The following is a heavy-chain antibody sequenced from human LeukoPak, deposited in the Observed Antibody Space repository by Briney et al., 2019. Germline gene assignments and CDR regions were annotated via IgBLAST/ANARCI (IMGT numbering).Heavy chain of an antibody. CDR2: IIPILGIA. Sequence: SVKVSSKASGGTFSSYAVSWVRQAPGQGLEWMGRIIPILGIANYAQKFQGRVTITADKSTSTAYMELSSLRCEDTAVYYCARLGGYSGYDSFYWGQGTLVTVSS. CDR1: GGTFSSYA. V-gene: IGHV1-69*04. D-gene: IGHD5-12*01. CDR3: ARLGGYSGYDSFY. J-gene: IGHJ4*02.